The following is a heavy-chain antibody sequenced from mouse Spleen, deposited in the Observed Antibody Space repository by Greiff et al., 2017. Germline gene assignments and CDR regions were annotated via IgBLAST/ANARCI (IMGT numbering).Heavy chain of an antibody. CDR3: ARERTVPYWYFDV. V-gene: IGHV1-82*01. Sequence: QVQLQQSGPELVKPGASVKISCKASGYAFSSSWMNWVKQRPGKGLEWIGRIYPGDGDTNYNGKFKGKATLTADKSSSTAYMQLSSLTSEDSAVYFCARERTVPYWYFDVWGAGTTVTVSS. J-gene: IGHJ1*01. CDR2: IYPGDGDT. CDR1: GYAFSSSW. D-gene: IGHD1-1*01.